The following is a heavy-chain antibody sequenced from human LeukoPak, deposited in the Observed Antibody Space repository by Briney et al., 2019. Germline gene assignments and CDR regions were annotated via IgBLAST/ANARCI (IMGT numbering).Heavy chain of an antibody. V-gene: IGHV4-39*01. CDR2: IYYSGST. CDR1: GGSISSSSYY. CDR3: ARHIHSRGILTVKYYYYYYGMDV. J-gene: IGHJ6*02. Sequence: NSSETLSLTCTVSGGSISSSSYYWVWLRQPPGKGLEWIGSIYYSGSTYYNPSLKSRVTISVDTSKNQFSLKLSSVTAADTAVYYCARHIHSRGILTVKYYYYYYGMDVWGQGTTVTVSS. D-gene: IGHD3-9*01.